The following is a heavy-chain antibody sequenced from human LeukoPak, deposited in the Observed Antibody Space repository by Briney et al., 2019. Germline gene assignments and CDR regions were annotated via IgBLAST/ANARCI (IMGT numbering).Heavy chain of an antibody. D-gene: IGHD3-22*01. CDR1: GFTFSTYA. CDR2: INAGGGGST. J-gene: IGHJ4*02. V-gene: IGHV3-23*01. Sequence: GGSLRLSCAASGFTFSTYAMSWVRQAPGKGLEWVSAINAGGGGSTYYADSVKGRFTISRDNSKNTLYLQMNSLRADDTAVYYCAKDPDGSGYYQYYFDYWGQGTLVTVSS. CDR3: AKDPDGSGYYQYYFDY.